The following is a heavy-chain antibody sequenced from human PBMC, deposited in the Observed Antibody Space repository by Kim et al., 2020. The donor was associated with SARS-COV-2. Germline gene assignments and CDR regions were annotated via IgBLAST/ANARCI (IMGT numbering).Heavy chain of an antibody. Sequence: SVKVSCKASGGTFSSYAISWVRQAPGQGLEWMGGIIPIFGTANYAQKFQGRVTITADESTSTAYMELSSLRSEDTAVYYCAREVVGATFFDYWGQGTLVTVSS. CDR1: GGTFSSYA. CDR2: IIPIFGTA. D-gene: IGHD1-26*01. J-gene: IGHJ4*02. V-gene: IGHV1-69*13. CDR3: AREVVGATFFDY.